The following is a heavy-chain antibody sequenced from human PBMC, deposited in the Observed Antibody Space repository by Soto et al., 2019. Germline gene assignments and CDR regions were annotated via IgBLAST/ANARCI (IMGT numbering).Heavy chain of an antibody. D-gene: IGHD1-1*01. CDR3: GRVDWNAGAD. J-gene: IGHJ4*02. CDR2: IRSGGDT. V-gene: IGHV3-74*01. CDR1: GLSFSDYW. Sequence: EVRLAESGGGLVQPGGSLRLSCVVSGLSFSDYWIHWVRQAPGKGLIWVSGIRSGGDTDYADSVKDRFTISRDNAKNTVYLQMNNLGADETAVYYCGRVDWNAGADWGQGTLVTVSS.